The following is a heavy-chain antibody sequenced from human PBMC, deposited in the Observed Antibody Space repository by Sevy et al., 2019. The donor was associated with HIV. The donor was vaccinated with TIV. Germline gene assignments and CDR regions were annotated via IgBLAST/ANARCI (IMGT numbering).Heavy chain of an antibody. V-gene: IGHV1-18*01. D-gene: IGHD3-9*01. Sequence: ASVKVSCKASGYTFTNYHITWVRQAPGQGLEWMGRISANNGDRNFAQNLQGRVTMTTDTSTSTAYMELRSLRSDDTAVYYCARSGGLFDAGMDVWGQGTTVTVSS. J-gene: IGHJ6*02. CDR1: GYTFTNYH. CDR3: ARSGGLFDAGMDV. CDR2: ISANNGDR.